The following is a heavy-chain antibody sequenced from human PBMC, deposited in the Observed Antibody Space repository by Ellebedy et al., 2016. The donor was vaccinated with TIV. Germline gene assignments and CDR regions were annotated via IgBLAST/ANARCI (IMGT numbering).Heavy chain of an antibody. V-gene: IGHV1-2*02. D-gene: IGHD3-3*01. CDR1: GYTFTGYY. Sequence: ASVKVSCXASGYTFTGYYIHWVRQAPGQGLEWMGWINPNSGGTNYAQKFQGRVTMTRATSISTAYMELSSLRSDDTAVYFCATSMGFLEWLLFLGGGDDAVDIWGQGTMVTVSS. J-gene: IGHJ3*02. CDR2: INPNSGGT. CDR3: ATSMGFLEWLLFLGGGDDAVDI.